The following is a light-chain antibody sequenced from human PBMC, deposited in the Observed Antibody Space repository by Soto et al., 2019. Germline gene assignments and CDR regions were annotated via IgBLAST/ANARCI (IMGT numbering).Light chain of an antibody. Sequence: MQMTRSPSSRSGSVGGRGTMTCLASQSIGRFLAWYQHPAGKAPKLLIYDASTLESGVPSRFSGTGSGTEFTFSITSLQTEDFGTYYCQQCYMGWTFGQGTKVDI. J-gene: IGKJ1*01. V-gene: IGKV1-5*01. CDR3: QQCYMGWT. CDR2: DAS. CDR1: QSIGRF.